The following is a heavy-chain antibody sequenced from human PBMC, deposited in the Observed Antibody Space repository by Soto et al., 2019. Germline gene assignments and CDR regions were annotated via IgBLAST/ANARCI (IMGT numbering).Heavy chain of an antibody. V-gene: IGHV4-61*01. D-gene: IGHD4-17*01. CDR1: GGSVSDKTYY. Sequence: NPSETLSLTCSVSGGSVSDKTYYWSWIRQPPGKRLEWIGYVYYSGTTNYNPSLKSRVTISVDLSKNRFSLRLSSVTTADTAIYYCARTTAVPNTLRSRYFFDYWGQGTLVTSPQ. J-gene: IGHJ4*02. CDR3: ARTTAVPNTLRSRYFFDY. CDR2: VYYSGTT.